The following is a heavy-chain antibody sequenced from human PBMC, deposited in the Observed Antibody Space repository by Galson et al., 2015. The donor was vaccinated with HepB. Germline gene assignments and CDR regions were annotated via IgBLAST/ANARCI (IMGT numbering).Heavy chain of an antibody. J-gene: IGHJ3*02. CDR3: ARETPNTEVGEAFDI. CDR2: INPSSGYT. CDR1: GYTFTAYY. D-gene: IGHD3-3*01. V-gene: IGHV1-2*02. Sequence: SVKVSCKASGYTFTAYYIHWVRQAPGQGLEWMGWINPSSGYTNYAQNFQGRVTMTRDTSISTAYMELSRLTSDDTAVYYCARETPNTEVGEAFDIWGHGTMVTVSS.